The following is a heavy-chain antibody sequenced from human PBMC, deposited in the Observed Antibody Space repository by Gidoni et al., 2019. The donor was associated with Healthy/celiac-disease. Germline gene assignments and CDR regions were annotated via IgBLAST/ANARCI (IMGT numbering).Heavy chain of an antibody. CDR2: IWYDGSNK. J-gene: IGHJ6*02. Sequence: QVQLVESGGGVVQPGRCLRLSCAASGFTFSSSGMHWVRQAPGKGLGGVAVIWYDGSNKYYADSVKGRFTISRDNSKNTLYLQRNSLRAEDTAVYYWARDWDPFGYYYYGMDVWGQGTTVTVSS. CDR1: GFTFSSSG. V-gene: IGHV3-33*01. CDR3: ARDWDPFGYYYYGMDV. D-gene: IGHD3-16*01.